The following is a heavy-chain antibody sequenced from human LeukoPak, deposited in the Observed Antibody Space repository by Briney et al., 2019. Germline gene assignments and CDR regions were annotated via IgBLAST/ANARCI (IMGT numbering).Heavy chain of an antibody. CDR2: ISSSNSYTNYADSVKGR. V-gene: IGHV3-21*05. Sequence: GGSLRLSCAASGFTFSSYGMHWVRQAPGKGLEWVSYISSSNSYTNYADSVKGRFYADSVKGRFTISRDNAKNSLYLQMNSLRAEDTAVYYCASLTYYFDSSGYYPGYFQHWGQGTLVTVSS. J-gene: IGHJ1*01. CDR1: GFTFSSYG. CDR3: ASLTYYFDSSGYYPGYFQH. D-gene: IGHD3-22*01.